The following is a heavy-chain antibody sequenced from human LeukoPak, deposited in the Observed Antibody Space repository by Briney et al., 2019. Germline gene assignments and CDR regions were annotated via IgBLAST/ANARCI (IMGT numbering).Heavy chain of an antibody. CDR2: ISGSGGST. Sequence: PGGSLRLSSAASGFTFSSYAMSWVRQAPGKGLEWVSAISGSGGSTYYADSVKGRFTISRDNSKNTLYLQMNSLRAEDTAVYYCARDPGGRAAVAGFDYWGQGTLVTVSS. J-gene: IGHJ4*02. CDR1: GFTFSSYA. V-gene: IGHV3-23*01. D-gene: IGHD6-19*01. CDR3: ARDPGGRAAVAGFDY.